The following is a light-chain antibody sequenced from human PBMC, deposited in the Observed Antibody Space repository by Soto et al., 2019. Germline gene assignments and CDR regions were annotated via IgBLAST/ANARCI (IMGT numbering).Light chain of an antibody. CDR2: GAS. CDR1: QSVRSS. Sequence: EIVLTQPPGTLSLSPGERATLSCMCSQSVRSSLAWYQQKPGQAPRLLIYGASSRATGIPDRFSGSGSGTDFTLTISRLEPEDFAVYYCQQYASSPPLTFGGGTKVDI. J-gene: IGKJ4*01. V-gene: IGKV3-20*01. CDR3: QQYASSPPLT.